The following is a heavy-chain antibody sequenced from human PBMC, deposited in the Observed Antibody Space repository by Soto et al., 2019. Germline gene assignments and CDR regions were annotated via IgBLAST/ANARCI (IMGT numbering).Heavy chain of an antibody. Sequence: GGSLRLSCAASGFTFSSYGMHWVRQAPGKGLEWVAVIWYDGSNKYYADSVKGRFTISRDNSKNTLYLQMNSLRAEDTAVYYCARVEMATIISDYWGQGTLVTV. D-gene: IGHD5-12*01. CDR1: GFTFSSYG. CDR3: ARVEMATIISDY. J-gene: IGHJ4*02. V-gene: IGHV3-33*01. CDR2: IWYDGSNK.